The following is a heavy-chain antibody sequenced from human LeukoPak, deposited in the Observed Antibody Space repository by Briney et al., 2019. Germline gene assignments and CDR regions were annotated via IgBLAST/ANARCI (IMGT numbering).Heavy chain of an antibody. Sequence: GASVKVSCKASGYTFTSYYMHWVRQAPGQGLEWMGIINPSGGSTSYAQKFQGRVTISVDTSKNQFSLKLSSVTAADTAVYYCARGDIVVVVAASNFYYYYGMDVWGQGTTVTVSS. J-gene: IGHJ6*02. CDR3: ARGDIVVVVAASNFYYYYGMDV. D-gene: IGHD2-15*01. V-gene: IGHV1-46*01. CDR2: INPSGGST. CDR1: GYTFTSYY.